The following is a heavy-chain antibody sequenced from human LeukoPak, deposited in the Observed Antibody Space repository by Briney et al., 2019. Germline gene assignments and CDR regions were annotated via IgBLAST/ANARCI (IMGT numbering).Heavy chain of an antibody. V-gene: IGHV4-59*01. CDR3: ARDYPGRPNWFDP. D-gene: IGHD1-26*01. CDR2: IYNSAST. J-gene: IGHJ5*02. CDR1: GGSISSYY. Sequence: SETLSLTCTVSGGSISSYYWSWIRQSPGKGLEWIGYIYNSASTNYNPSLKSRVTISVDTSKNQVSLKLTSVTAADTAVYYCARDYPGRPNWFDPWGQGTLVTVSS.